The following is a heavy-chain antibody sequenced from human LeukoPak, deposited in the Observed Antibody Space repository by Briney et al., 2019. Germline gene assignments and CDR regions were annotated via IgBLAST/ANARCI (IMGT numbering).Heavy chain of an antibody. CDR1: GLTFSRHG. D-gene: IGHD3-3*01. CDR3: ARDRAWNYFDY. V-gene: IGHV3-30*03. Sequence: PGRSMRLSCAPSGLTFSRHGMHWVRQAPGKGLEWVAIISNDGSRKYYAHSVEGRFTISRDNSKNTLYLQMDSPRAEDTAVYYCARDRAWNYFDYWGQGTLVTVSS. CDR2: ISNDGSRK. J-gene: IGHJ4*02.